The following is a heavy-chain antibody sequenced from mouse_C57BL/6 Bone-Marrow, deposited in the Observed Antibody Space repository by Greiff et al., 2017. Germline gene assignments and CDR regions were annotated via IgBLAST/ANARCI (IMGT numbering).Heavy chain of an antibody. CDR3: TTEWCFDY. V-gene: IGHV14-1*01. J-gene: IGHJ2*01. CDR1: GFNFKDYY. D-gene: IGHD1-3*01. Sequence: VHVKQSGAELVRPGASVKLSCTASGFNFKDYYMHWVKQRPEQGLEWIGRIDPEDGDTEYAPKFQGKATKTADTSSNTAYLQLSSLTSEDTAVYCCTTEWCFDYWGQGTTLTVSS. CDR2: IDPEDGDT.